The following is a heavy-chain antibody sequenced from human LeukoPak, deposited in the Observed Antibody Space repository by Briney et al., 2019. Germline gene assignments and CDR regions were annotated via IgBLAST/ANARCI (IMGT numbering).Heavy chain of an antibody. Sequence: ASVKVSCKASGGTFSSYAINWARQATGQGLEWMGWMNPNSGNTGYAQKFQGRVTITRNTSISTAYMELSRLRSDDTAVYYCARAGDILTGYAVGIWGQGTMVTVSS. D-gene: IGHD3-9*01. V-gene: IGHV1-8*03. J-gene: IGHJ3*02. CDR2: MNPNSGNT. CDR3: ARAGDILTGYAVGI. CDR1: GGTFSSYA.